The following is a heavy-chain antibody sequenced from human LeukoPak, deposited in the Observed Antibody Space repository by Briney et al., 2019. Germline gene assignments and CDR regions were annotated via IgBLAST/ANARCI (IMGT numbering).Heavy chain of an antibody. CDR1: GFTFSSYG. Sequence: GGSLRLSCAASGFTFSSYGMHWVRQAPGKGLEWVAVIWYDGSNKYYADSVKGRFTISRDNSKNTLYLQMNSLRAEDTAVYYCARELYGDYSNWFDPWAREPWSPSPQ. V-gene: IGHV3-33*01. CDR3: ARELYGDYSNWFDP. CDR2: IWYDGSNK. D-gene: IGHD4-17*01. J-gene: IGHJ5*02.